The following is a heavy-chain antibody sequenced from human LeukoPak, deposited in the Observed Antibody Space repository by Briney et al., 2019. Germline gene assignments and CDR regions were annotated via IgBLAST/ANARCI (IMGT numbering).Heavy chain of an antibody. D-gene: IGHD2-15*01. V-gene: IGHV4-39*07. CDR1: GGSVTSSSFY. CDR2: INYSGIT. J-gene: IGHJ4*02. CDR3: ARAPSGCGGTCPSDH. Sequence: SETLFLTCTLSGGSVTSSSFYWAWIRQPPGKGLECIGTINYSGITYYNSPLKSRVTISVDTSKNQFSLKLNSVTAADTAVYYCARAPSGCGGTCPSDHWGPGTLVTVSS.